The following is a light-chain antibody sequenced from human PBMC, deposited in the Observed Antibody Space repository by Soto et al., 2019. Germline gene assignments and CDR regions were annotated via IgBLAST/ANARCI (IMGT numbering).Light chain of an antibody. Sequence: QSALTQPRSVSGSPGQSVTISCTGTSSDVGAYDYVSWYQQHPGKAPKLMIYAVNKRPSGFPDRFSGSKSGNTASLTISGLQADDDADYYCCSYAGSYTFGVFGTGTKLTVL. CDR1: SSDVGAYDY. J-gene: IGLJ1*01. V-gene: IGLV2-11*01. CDR2: AVN. CDR3: CSYAGSYTFGV.